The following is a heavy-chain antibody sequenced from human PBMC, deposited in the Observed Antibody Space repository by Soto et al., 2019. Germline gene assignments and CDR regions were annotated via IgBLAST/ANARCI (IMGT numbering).Heavy chain of an antibody. D-gene: IGHD3-22*01. CDR3: DAGSGYKSHYYGMDV. V-gene: IGHV4-30-4*01. CDR1: GGSISSGDYY. CDR2: IYYSGST. J-gene: IGHJ6*02. Sequence: SETLSLTCTVSGGSISSGDYYWSWIRQPPGKGLEWIGYIYYSGSTYYNPSLKSRVTISVDTSKNQFSLKLSSVTAADTAVYYCDAGSGYKSHYYGMDVWGQGTTVTVS.